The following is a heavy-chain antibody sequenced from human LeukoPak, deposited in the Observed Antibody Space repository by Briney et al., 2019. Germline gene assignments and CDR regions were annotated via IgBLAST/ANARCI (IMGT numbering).Heavy chain of an antibody. D-gene: IGHD6-6*01. V-gene: IGHV1-8*01. CDR2: MNPNSGNT. CDR3: ARALYSSSIRFYYYMDV. J-gene: IGHJ6*03. CDR1: GYTFTSYD. Sequence: ASVKASSKASGYTFTSYDINWVRQATGQGLEWMGWMNPNSGNTGYAQKFQGRVTMTRNTSISTAYMELSSLRSEDTAVYYCARALYSSSIRFYYYMDVWGKGTTVTVSS.